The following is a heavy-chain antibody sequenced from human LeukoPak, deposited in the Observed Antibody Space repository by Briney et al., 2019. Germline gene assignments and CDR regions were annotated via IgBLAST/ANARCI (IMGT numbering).Heavy chain of an antibody. Sequence: ASVKVSCKASGYTFTSYGISWVRQAPGQGLEWMGWISAYNGNTNYAQKLQGRVTMTTDTSTSTAYMELRSLRSDDTAVYYCARVKTLYGDYAVEWFDPWGQGTLVTVSS. CDR1: GYTFTSYG. CDR2: ISAYNGNT. D-gene: IGHD4-17*01. CDR3: ARVKTLYGDYAVEWFDP. J-gene: IGHJ5*02. V-gene: IGHV1-18*01.